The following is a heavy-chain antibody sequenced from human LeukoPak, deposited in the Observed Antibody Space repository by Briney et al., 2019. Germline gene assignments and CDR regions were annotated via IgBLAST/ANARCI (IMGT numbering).Heavy chain of an antibody. V-gene: IGHV3-48*03. J-gene: IGHJ4*01. Sequence: PGGSLRLSCAASGFTFSSYEMNWVRQAPGKGLEWVSYISSSGSTIYYADSVKGRFTISRDNAKNSVYLQMNSVRAEDTAVYYCASARGPYGDYAGGYFDYWGQGTLVTVSS. CDR1: GFTFSSYE. D-gene: IGHD4-17*01. CDR2: ISSSGSTI. CDR3: ASARGPYGDYAGGYFDY.